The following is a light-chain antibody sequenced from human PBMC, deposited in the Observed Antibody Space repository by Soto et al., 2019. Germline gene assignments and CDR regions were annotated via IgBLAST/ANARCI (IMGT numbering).Light chain of an antibody. CDR3: QQSNRTPLT. V-gene: IGKV1-39*01. J-gene: IGKJ5*01. CDR1: QSISRS. Sequence: DIQMTQSPSSLSVSVGDRVTITCRASQSISRSLNWYQQRSGQAPKLLIIDTSSLHGGFPSRFSGSGSGTDFTLTISSLQPEDFATYYCQQSNRTPLTFGQGTRLEFK. CDR2: DTS.